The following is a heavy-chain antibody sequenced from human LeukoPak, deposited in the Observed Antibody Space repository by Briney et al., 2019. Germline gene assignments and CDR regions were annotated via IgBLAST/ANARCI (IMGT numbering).Heavy chain of an antibody. V-gene: IGHV1-69*01. J-gene: IGHJ4*02. CDR2: IIPIFGTA. Sequence: SVKVSCKASGGTFSSYAISWVRQAPGQGLEWMGGIIPIFGTANYAQKFQGRVTITADESTSTAYMELSSLRSEDTAVYYCARDEPTAMAWGDRGQGTLVTVSS. CDR3: ARDEPTAMAWGD. CDR1: GGTFSSYA. D-gene: IGHD5-18*01.